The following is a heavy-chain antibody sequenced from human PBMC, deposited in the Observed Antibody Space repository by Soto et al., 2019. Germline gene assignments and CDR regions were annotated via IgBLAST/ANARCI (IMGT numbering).Heavy chain of an antibody. CDR2: IYYTGST. V-gene: IGHV4-59*01. Sequence: SETLSLTCSVSGGSISNYFWSWIRQPPGKGLEWIGYIYYTGSTNFNPSLKSRVTMSVDTSKNQFSLKLSSVTAADTAVYYCARGVFWSGSQIYYLDYWGQGRLVTVSS. CDR3: ARGVFWSGSQIYYLDY. D-gene: IGHD3-3*01. CDR1: GGSISNYF. J-gene: IGHJ4*02.